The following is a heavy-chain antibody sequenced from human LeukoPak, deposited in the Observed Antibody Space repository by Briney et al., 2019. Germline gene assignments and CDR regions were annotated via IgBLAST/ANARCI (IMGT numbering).Heavy chain of an antibody. CDR1: GGSISSYY. D-gene: IGHD3-10*01. CDR2: IYTSGST. Sequence: SETLSLTCTVSGGSISSYYWSWIRQPAGKGLEWIGRIYTSGSTNYNPSLKSRVTMSVDTSKNQSSLKLSSVTAADTAVYYCARDSGEDGWFGEPITAFDYWGQGTLVTVSS. CDR3: ARDSGEDGWFGEPITAFDY. J-gene: IGHJ4*02. V-gene: IGHV4-4*07.